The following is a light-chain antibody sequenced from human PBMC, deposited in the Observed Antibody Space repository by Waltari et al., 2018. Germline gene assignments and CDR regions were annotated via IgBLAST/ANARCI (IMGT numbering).Light chain of an antibody. V-gene: IGKV1-16*01. CDR2: GAS. CDR1: QGIRNS. Sequence: IQMTQSPSSLSASVGDRVTITCRASQGIRNSVDWFQQKPGKAPKSLIYGASTLHSGVPSMFSGSGSGTDFTLTISSLQPEDFATYYCVQYNSYPRTFGQGTKVEIK. J-gene: IGKJ1*01. CDR3: VQYNSYPRT.